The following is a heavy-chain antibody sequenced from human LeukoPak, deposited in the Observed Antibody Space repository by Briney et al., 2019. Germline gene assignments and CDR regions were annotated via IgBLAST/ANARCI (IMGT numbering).Heavy chain of an antibody. D-gene: IGHD3-16*02. CDR3: ARIPVRQSYVWGSYRYFISGLYFDY. Sequence: SETLSLTCAVYGGSFSGYYWSWIRQPPGKGLEWIGEINHSGSTNYNPSLKSRVTISVDTSKNQFSLKLSSVTAADTAVYYCARIPVRQSYVWGSYRYFISGLYFDYWGQGTLVTVSS. V-gene: IGHV4-34*01. CDR2: INHSGST. J-gene: IGHJ4*02. CDR1: GGSFSGYY.